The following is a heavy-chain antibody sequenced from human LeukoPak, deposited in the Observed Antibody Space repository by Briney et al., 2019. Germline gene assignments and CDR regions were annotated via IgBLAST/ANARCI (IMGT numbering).Heavy chain of an antibody. J-gene: IGHJ4*02. D-gene: IGHD6-19*01. CDR3: ARGSIGWYSFDY. CDR1: GFIFRNYW. Sequence: GGSLRLSCAVSGFIFRNYWMGWVRQAPGKGLEWVANINQDGSEKYYVDSVKGRFIISRDNARNSLYLQMNSLRDEDTAVYYWARGSIGWYSFDYWGQGTLVTVSS. V-gene: IGHV3-7*01. CDR2: INQDGSEK.